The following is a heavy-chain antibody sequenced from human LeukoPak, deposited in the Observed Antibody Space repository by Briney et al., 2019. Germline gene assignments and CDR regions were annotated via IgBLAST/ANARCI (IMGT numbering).Heavy chain of an antibody. J-gene: IGHJ3*02. D-gene: IGHD2-21*02. V-gene: IGHV3-48*04. CDR2: ISSSSSTL. CDR1: GFTFSSYS. CDR3: ARAGIVVVTARDDAFDI. Sequence: PGGSLRLSCEASGFTFSSYSMNWVRQAPGKGLEWVSFISSSSSTLYYADSVKGRFTISRDNAKNSLYLQMNSLRAEDTALYYCARAGIVVVTARDDAFDIWGQGTMVTVSS.